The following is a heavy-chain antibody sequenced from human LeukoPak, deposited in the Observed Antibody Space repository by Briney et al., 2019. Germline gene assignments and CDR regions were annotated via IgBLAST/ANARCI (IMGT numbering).Heavy chain of an antibody. CDR3: ARSIAVAGTSSFDP. Sequence: PSETLSLTCTVSGGSISSYYWSWIRQPPGKGLEWIGYIYYSGSTNYNPSLKSRVTISVDTSKNQFSLKLSSVTAADTAVYYCARSIAVAGTSSFDPWGQGTLVTVSS. D-gene: IGHD6-19*01. J-gene: IGHJ5*02. CDR1: GGSISSYY. V-gene: IGHV4-59*08. CDR2: IYYSGST.